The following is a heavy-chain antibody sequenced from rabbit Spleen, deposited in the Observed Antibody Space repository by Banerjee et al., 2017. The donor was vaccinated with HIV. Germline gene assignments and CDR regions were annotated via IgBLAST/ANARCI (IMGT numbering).Heavy chain of an antibody. D-gene: IGHD8-1*01. CDR2: IYAASGGST. V-gene: IGHV1S45*01. CDR3: ARDLENYAGTNYLDL. Sequence: QEQLEESGGDLVKPEGSLTLTCTASGFSFISSYWICWVRQAPGKGLEWIACIYAASGGSTYYASWAKGRFTISKTSSTTVTLQMTSLTVADTATYFCARDLENYAGTNYLDLWGPGTLVTVS. J-gene: IGHJ4*01. CDR1: GFSFISSYW.